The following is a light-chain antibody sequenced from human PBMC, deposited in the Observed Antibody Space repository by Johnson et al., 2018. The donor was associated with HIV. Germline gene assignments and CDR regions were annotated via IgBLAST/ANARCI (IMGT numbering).Light chain of an antibody. CDR1: SSNIGNNY. J-gene: IGLJ1*01. V-gene: IGLV1-51*01. Sequence: QSVLTQPPSVSAAPGQKVTISCSGSSSNIGNNYVSWYQQLPGTAPKLLIYDNNKRPSGIPDRFSCSKSGTSATLGITGLQTGDEADYYCGTWDSSLSAMGLGTGTKVTVL. CDR3: GTWDSSLSAMG. CDR2: DNN.